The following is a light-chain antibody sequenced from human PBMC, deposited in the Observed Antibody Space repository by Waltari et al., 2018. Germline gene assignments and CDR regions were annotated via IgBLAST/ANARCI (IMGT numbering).Light chain of an antibody. CDR1: QTVRTTY. CDR3: QQYDISPLT. CDR2: GAS. V-gene: IGKV3-20*01. Sequence: IVLTQSPGTLSLSPGESATLSCSASQTVRTTYLAWYQQKPGQAPPLLIYGASSRATGIPDRFSGSGSGTDFSLTISSLEPEDFAVYYCQQYDISPLTFGGGTKVEIK. J-gene: IGKJ4*01.